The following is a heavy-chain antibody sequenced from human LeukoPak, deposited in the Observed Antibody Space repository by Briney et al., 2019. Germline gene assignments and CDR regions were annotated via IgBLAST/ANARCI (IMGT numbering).Heavy chain of an antibody. Sequence: ASVKVSCKASGYTFTSYGISWVRQAPGQGLEWMGWISAYNGNTNYAQKLQGRVTMTTDTSTSTAYMELRSLRSDDTAVYYCARREYRGLISNWFDPWGQGTLVTVSS. V-gene: IGHV1-18*01. CDR2: ISAYNGNT. CDR1: GYTFTSYG. CDR3: ARREYRGLISNWFDP. J-gene: IGHJ5*02. D-gene: IGHD3-10*01.